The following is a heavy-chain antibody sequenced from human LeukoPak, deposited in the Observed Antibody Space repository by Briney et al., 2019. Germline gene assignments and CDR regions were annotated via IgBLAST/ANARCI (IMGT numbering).Heavy chain of an antibody. J-gene: IGHJ4*02. D-gene: IGHD2-15*01. CDR3: ARGKYCSGGSCYPTREFDY. CDR2: INHSGST. V-gene: IGHV4-34*01. Sequence: SETLSLTCAVYGGSFSGYYWSWIRQPPGKGLEWIGGINHSGSTNYNPSLKSRVTISVDTSKNQFSLKLSSVTAADTAVYYCARGKYCSGGSCYPTREFDYWGQGTLVTVSS. CDR1: GGSFSGYY.